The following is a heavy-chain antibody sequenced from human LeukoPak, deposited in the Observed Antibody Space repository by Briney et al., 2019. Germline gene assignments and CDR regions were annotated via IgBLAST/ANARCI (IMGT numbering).Heavy chain of an antibody. J-gene: IGHJ6*02. CDR1: GYTFTSYD. V-gene: IGHV1-8*01. D-gene: IGHD3-10*01. CDR3: ARGPTYYYGSGSFYYYGMDV. Sequence: ASVTVSCKASGYTFTSYDINWVRQATGQGLEWMGWRNPNSGNTGYAQKFQGRATMTRNTSISTAYMELSSLRSEDTAVYYCARGPTYYYGSGSFYYYGMDVWGQGTTVTVSS. CDR2: RNPNSGNT.